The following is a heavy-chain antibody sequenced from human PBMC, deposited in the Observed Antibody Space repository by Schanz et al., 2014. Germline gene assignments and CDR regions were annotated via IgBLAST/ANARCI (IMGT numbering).Heavy chain of an antibody. CDR3: AKDLLYGAPMPLNHLDY. J-gene: IGHJ4*02. V-gene: IGHV3-23*04. Sequence: EVQLVESGGGFVQPGGSLGLSCAVSGFTVSSNHMSWVRQAPGRGLEWVSGISGSGGSTYYADSVKGRFTISRDNSKNTLYLQMNSLRAEDTAVYYCAKDLLYGAPMPLNHLDYWGQGTLVTVSS. CDR1: GFTVSSNH. D-gene: IGHD2-2*01. CDR2: ISGSGGST.